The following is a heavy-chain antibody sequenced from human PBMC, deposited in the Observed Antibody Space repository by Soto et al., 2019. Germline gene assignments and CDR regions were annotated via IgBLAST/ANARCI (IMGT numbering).Heavy chain of an antibody. CDR1: GGTFSSYA. V-gene: IGHV1-69*13. J-gene: IGHJ6*02. Sequence: SVKVSCKASGGTFSSYAISWVRQAPGQGLEWMGGIIPIFGTANYAQKFQGRVTITADESTSTAYMELSSLRSEDTAVYYCAGGGSASSYYYGMDVWGQRTTVTVSS. CDR2: IIPIFGTA. D-gene: IGHD3-10*01. CDR3: AGGGSASSYYYGMDV.